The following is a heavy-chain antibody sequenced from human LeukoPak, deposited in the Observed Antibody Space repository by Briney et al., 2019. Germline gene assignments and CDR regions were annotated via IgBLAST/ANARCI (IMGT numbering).Heavy chain of an antibody. Sequence: ASVKVSCKASGYTFTSYYMHWVRQAPGQGPEWMGWIKPDSGSSHYAQKFQGRVTMTRDTSSNSAYMDLTSLKSDDTALYYCARARVPIAVAGLYYFDYWGQGALVTVSS. CDR1: GYTFTSYY. D-gene: IGHD6-19*01. CDR3: ARARVPIAVAGLYYFDY. CDR2: IKPDSGSS. V-gene: IGHV1-2*02. J-gene: IGHJ4*02.